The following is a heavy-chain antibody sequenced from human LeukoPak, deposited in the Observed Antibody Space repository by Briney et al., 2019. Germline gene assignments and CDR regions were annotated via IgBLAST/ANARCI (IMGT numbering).Heavy chain of an antibody. CDR3: ARGLYDSSGWGAFDI. D-gene: IGHD3-22*01. V-gene: IGHV3-9*01. CDR2: ISWNSGSI. Sequence: GRSLRLSCAASGFTFDDYAMHWVRHAPGKGLEWVSGISWNSGSIGYADSVKGRFTISRDNAKNSLYLQMNSLRAEDTALYYCARGLYDSSGWGAFDIWGQGTMVTVSS. J-gene: IGHJ3*02. CDR1: GFTFDDYA.